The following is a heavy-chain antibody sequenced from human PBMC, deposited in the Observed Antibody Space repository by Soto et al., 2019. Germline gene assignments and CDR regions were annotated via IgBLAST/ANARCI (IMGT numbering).Heavy chain of an antibody. J-gene: IGHJ4*02. CDR3: AKDHCSSTSCYYIVGYYFDY. V-gene: IGHV3-23*01. Sequence: GGSLRLSCVVSGFTFSDYGMSWVRQAPGKGLEWVSSIGGSGYSAYYADSVKGRFTISRDNSKSTLYLQINNLRAEDTAIYYCAKDHCSSTSCYYIVGYYFDYWGRGTLVTVSS. D-gene: IGHD2-2*01. CDR1: GFTFSDYG. CDR2: IGGSGYSA.